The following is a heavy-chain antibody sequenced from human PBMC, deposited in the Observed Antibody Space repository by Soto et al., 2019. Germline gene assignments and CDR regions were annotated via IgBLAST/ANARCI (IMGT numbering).Heavy chain of an antibody. J-gene: IGHJ6*02. CDR3: AKRAFYGSGIPNYYGMDV. V-gene: IGHV3-23*01. CDR2: ISGTGGGT. Sequence: EVHLLESGGGLVQPGGYLRLSCAASGFTFSNYAMTWVRQAPGKGLEWVSVISGTGGGTNNADSAKGRFTTSRDNSKNTLYLQMNSLRAEDTAVYYCAKRAFYGSGIPNYYGMDVWGQGTAVTVSS. CDR1: GFTFSNYA. D-gene: IGHD3-10*01.